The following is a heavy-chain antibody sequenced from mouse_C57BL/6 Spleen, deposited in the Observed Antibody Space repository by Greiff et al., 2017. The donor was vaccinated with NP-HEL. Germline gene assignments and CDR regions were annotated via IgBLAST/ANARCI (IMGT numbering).Heavy chain of an antibody. CDR2: ISYSGST. CDR3: ARDGGYAQAPFAY. V-gene: IGHV3-1*01. D-gene: IGHD2-2*01. Sequence: VQLKESGPGMVKPSQSLSLTCTVTGYSITSGYDWHWIRHFPGNKLEWMGYISYSGSTNYIPSLKSRISITHDTSKNHFFLKLNSVTTEDTATYYCARDGGYAQAPFAYWGQGTLVTVSA. CDR1: GYSITSGYD. J-gene: IGHJ3*01.